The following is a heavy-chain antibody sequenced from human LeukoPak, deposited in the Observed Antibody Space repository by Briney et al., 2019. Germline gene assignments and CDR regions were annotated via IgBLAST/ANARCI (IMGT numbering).Heavy chain of an antibody. D-gene: IGHD5-18*01. Sequence: GGSLRLSCAASGFTFSSYAMSWVRQAPGKGLEWVSAISGSGGSTYYADSVKGRFTISRDNAKNSLYLQMNSLRAEDTAVYYCARADWDAAMIDYWGQGTLVTVSS. CDR2: ISGSGGST. V-gene: IGHV3-23*01. CDR1: GFTFSSYA. J-gene: IGHJ4*02. CDR3: ARADWDAAMIDY.